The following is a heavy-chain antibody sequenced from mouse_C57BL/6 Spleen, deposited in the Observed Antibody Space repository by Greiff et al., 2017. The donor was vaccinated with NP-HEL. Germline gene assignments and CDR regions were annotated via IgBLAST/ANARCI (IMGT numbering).Heavy chain of an antibody. J-gene: IGHJ4*01. CDR2: ISSGGSYT. D-gene: IGHD1-1*01. CDR3: ARRGGSYYGSSYDAMDY. V-gene: IGHV5-6*01. CDR1: GFTFSSYG. Sequence: EVHLVESGGDLVKPGGSLKLSCAASGFTFSSYGMSWVRQTPDKRLEWVATISSGGSYTYYPDSVKGRFTISRDNAKNTLYLQMSSLKSEDTAMYYCARRGGSYYGSSYDAMDYWGQGTSVTVSS.